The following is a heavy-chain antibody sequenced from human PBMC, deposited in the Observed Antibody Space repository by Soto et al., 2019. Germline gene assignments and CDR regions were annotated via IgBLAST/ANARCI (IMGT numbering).Heavy chain of an antibody. CDR3: ARVEARRYFDWSVGYYFDY. CDR2: ISSSSSYI. J-gene: IGHJ4*02. Sequence: GGSLRLSFAASEFTFSRFWMNWVRQAPLNVLEWVSSISSSSSYIYYADSVKGRFTISRDNAKNSPYLQMNSLRAEDTAVYYFARVEARRYFDWSVGYYFDYWGQGTLVTVSS. CDR1: EFTFSRFW. V-gene: IGHV3-21*01. D-gene: IGHD3-9*01.